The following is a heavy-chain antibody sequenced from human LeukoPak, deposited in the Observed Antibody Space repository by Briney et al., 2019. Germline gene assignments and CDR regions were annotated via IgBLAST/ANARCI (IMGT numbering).Heavy chain of an antibody. J-gene: IGHJ4*02. CDR2: IVPILGQA. D-gene: IGHD5-18*01. CDR1: GGXFTSYT. V-gene: IGHV1-69*08. CDR3: SRDLKAIDTATYKEY. Sequence: SVKVSCKSSGGXFTSYTVNWVRQAPGQGLEWIGRIVPILGQATYAQQFQGRVTITADKSTNTAYMTLSSLRSDDTAMYYCSRDLKAIDTATYKEYWGQGTLVTVSS.